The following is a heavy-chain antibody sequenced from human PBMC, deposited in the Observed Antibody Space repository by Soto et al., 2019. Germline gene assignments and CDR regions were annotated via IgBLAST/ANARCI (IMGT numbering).Heavy chain of an antibody. CDR2: IYSGGST. V-gene: IGHV3-53*04. D-gene: IGHD2-15*01. CDR3: ARAVPEILAYYYYYMDV. CDR1: GFTVSSNY. J-gene: IGHJ6*03. Sequence: RGSLRLSCAASGFTVSSNYMSWVRQAPGKGLEWVSVIYSGGSTYYADSVKGRFTISKHNSKNTLYLQMNSLRAEDTAVYYCARAVPEILAYYYYYMDVWGKGTTVTVSS.